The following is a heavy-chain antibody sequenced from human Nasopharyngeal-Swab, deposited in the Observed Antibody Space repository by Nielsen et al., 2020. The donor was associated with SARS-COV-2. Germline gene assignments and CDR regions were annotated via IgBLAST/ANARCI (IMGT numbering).Heavy chain of an antibody. V-gene: IGHV3-21*01. CDR1: GFTFNNYN. CDR2: ISSSSTYI. J-gene: IGHJ6*02. CDR3: ARDGLDYDFWSAYFMDV. D-gene: IGHD3-3*01. Sequence: GVFLKISCAASGFTFNNYNFNCVRLSPGKGLEWVSSISSSSTYIYYADSVKGRFTISRDSAQSSLFLQMNSLRAEDTAVYYCARDGLDYDFWSAYFMDVWGRGTTVTVSS.